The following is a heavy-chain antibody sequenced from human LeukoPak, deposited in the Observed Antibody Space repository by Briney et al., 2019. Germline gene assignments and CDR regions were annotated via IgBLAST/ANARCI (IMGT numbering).Heavy chain of an antibody. CDR2: INTDGSIT. J-gene: IGHJ4*02. V-gene: IGHV3-74*03. Sequence: GPLRLSCAASGFTFSTYLMHWVRQAPGKGLVWVSRINTDGSITTYADSVKGRFTISRDNSKNMLYLQMNSLRADDTAVYYCANHLEYCSTGSCSYFDYWGQGTLVTVSS. D-gene: IGHD2-15*01. CDR3: ANHLEYCSTGSCSYFDY. CDR1: GFTFSTYL.